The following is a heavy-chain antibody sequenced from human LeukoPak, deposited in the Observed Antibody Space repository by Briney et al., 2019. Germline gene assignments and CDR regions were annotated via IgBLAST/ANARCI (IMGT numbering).Heavy chain of an antibody. V-gene: IGHV4-39*01. J-gene: IGHJ4*02. Sequence: SETLSLTCTVSGGSISSSSYYWGWIRQPPGKGLEWLGSIYYSGSTYYNPSLKNRVTISVDTSKNQFSLKLSSVTAADTAVYYCARHYITMVRGVIIYFDYWGQGTLVTVSS. CDR1: GGSISSSSYY. CDR2: IYYSGST. D-gene: IGHD3-10*01. CDR3: ARHYITMVRGVIIYFDY.